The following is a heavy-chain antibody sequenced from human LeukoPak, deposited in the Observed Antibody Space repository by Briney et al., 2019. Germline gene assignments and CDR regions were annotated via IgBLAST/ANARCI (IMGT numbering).Heavy chain of an antibody. D-gene: IGHD3-9*01. Sequence: ASVKVSCKASGYTFTSYDINWVRQATGQGLEWMGWMNPNSGNTGYAQKFQGRVTMTRNTSISTAYMELSSLRSEDTAVYYCARGGDFWSGYGPKYYDILTGYYCIHHYGMDVWGQGTTVTVSS. J-gene: IGHJ6*02. CDR1: GYTFTSYD. V-gene: IGHV1-8*01. CDR3: ARGGDFWSGYGPKYYDILTGYYCIHHYGMDV. CDR2: MNPNSGNT.